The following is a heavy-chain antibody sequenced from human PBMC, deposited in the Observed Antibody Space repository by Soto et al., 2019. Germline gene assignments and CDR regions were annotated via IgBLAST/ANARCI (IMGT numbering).Heavy chain of an antibody. D-gene: IGHD2-2*01. CDR1: GGTFSSYA. J-gene: IGHJ6*02. CDR3: ARSQGSSTSLEIYYYYSYGMDV. Sequence: QVQLVQSGAEVKKPGSSVKVSCKASGGTFSSYAISWVRQAPGQELEWMGGIIPISETTNYAQKFQGRVTITADEPNSTAYMELRRLRSEDTAVYYCARSQGSSTSLEIYYYYSYGMDVWGHGTTVTVSS. V-gene: IGHV1-69*01. CDR2: IIPISETT.